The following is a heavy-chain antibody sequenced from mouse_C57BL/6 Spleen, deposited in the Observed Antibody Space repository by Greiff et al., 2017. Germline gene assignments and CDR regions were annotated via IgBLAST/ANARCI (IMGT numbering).Heavy chain of an antibody. J-gene: IGHJ3*01. D-gene: IGHD2-4*01. CDR1: GYAFSSSW. CDR3: GRSPDYDYYEFAY. Sequence: QVQLKQSGPELVKPGASVKISCKASGYAFSSSWMNWVKQRPGKGLEWIGRIYPGDGDTNYNGKFKGKATLTADKSSSTAYMQLSSLTSEDSAVYFCGRSPDYDYYEFAYWGQGTLVTVAA. V-gene: IGHV1-82*01. CDR2: IYPGDGDT.